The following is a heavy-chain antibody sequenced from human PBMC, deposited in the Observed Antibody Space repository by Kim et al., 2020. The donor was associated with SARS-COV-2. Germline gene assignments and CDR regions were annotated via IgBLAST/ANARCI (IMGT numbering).Heavy chain of an antibody. V-gene: IGHV3-7*01. J-gene: IGHJ6*02. CDR1: GFTFSSYW. Sequence: GGSLRLSCAASGFTFSSYWMSWVRQAPGKGLEWVANIKQDGSEKYYVDSVKGRFTISRDNAKNSLYLQMNSLRAEDTAVYYCARDISTVTSHRNYYYYGMDVWGQGTTVTVSS. CDR3: ARDISTVTSHRNYYYYGMDV. CDR2: IKQDGSEK. D-gene: IGHD4-4*01.